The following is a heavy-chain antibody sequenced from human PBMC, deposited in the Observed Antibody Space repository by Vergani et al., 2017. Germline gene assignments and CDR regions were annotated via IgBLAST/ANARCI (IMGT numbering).Heavy chain of an antibody. Sequence: QITLKESGPTLVKPTQTLTLTCTFSGFSLTTRGVAVGWIRQPPGKALEWLAIVYWADDKRYSPSLRNRVTITRDTSRNQVVLTMTTIDPVDTATYYCTHRPDCSVGHCYEDYWGQGTLVTVSS. CDR2: VYWADDK. CDR1: GFSLTTRGVA. D-gene: IGHD2-15*01. CDR3: THRPDCSVGHCYEDY. J-gene: IGHJ4*02. V-gene: IGHV2-5*02.